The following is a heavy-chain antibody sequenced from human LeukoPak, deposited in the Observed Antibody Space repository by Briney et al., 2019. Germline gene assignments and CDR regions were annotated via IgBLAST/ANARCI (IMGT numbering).Heavy chain of an antibody. CDR1: GFTFSSYG. J-gene: IGHJ3*02. CDR3: ARDYYDSSGYYYRGAFDI. V-gene: IGHV3-NL1*01. D-gene: IGHD3-22*01. CDR2: IYSGGST. Sequence: PGGSLRLSCAASGFTFSSYGMHWVRQAPGKGLEWVSVIYSGGSTYYADSVKGRFTISRDNSKNTLYLQMNSLRAEDTAVYYCARDYYDSSGYYYRGAFDIWGQGTMVTVSS.